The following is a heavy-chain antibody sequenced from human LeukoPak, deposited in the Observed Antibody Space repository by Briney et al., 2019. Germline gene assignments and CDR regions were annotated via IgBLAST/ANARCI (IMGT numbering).Heavy chain of an antibody. J-gene: IGHJ6*03. D-gene: IGHD6-13*01. Sequence: PSETLSLTCTVSSYSISRGYYWGWIRQSPGKRLEWIGNIHHSGSTNYNPFLKSRVTISVDKSKNQFSLKLSSVTAADTAVYYCASLIAAAGRGSGYYMDVWGKGTTVTVSS. CDR2: IHHSGST. CDR3: ASLIAAAGRGSGYYMDV. V-gene: IGHV4-38-2*02. CDR1: SYSISRGYY.